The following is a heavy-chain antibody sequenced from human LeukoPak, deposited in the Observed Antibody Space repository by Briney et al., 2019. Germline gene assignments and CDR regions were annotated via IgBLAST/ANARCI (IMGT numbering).Heavy chain of an antibody. CDR1: GFTFSSYW. J-gene: IGHJ4*02. V-gene: IGHV3-7*01. CDR2: IKQDGSEK. D-gene: IGHD2-8*01. CDR3: AKGGRGNGEVY. Sequence: GGSLRLSCAVSGFTFSSYWMNWVRQDPGKGLEWVANIKQDGSEKNYVDSVKGRFTISRDNAKSSLFLQMNDLRAEDTAVYYCAKGGRGNGEVYWGQGALVTVSS.